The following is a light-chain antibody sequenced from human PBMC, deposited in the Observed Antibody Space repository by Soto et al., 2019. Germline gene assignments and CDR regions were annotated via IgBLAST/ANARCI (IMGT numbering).Light chain of an antibody. V-gene: IGLV1-51*01. CDR3: GTWDSSLSAYV. J-gene: IGLJ1*01. CDR2: DNK. Sequence: QSVLTQPPSVSAAPGQTVTISCSGSSSNIGNNEISWYQQLPGTAPQLLMFDNKRRPSGIPDRFSGSKSGTSATLDITGLQTGDEADHYCGTWDSSLSAYVFGTGTKVTVL. CDR1: SSNIGNNE.